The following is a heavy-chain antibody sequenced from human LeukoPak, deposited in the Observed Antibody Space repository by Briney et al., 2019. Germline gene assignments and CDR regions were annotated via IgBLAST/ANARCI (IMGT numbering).Heavy chain of an antibody. CDR2: IKQDGSEK. D-gene: IGHD5-18*01. Sequence: GGSLRLSCAASGFTFSSYWMNWIRQAPGKGPEWVANIKQDGSEKYYVDSVKGRFTISRDNAKNALYLQMNSLRAEDTAVYYCARDTGGGYSCYDCWGQGTLVTVSS. CDR1: GFTFSSYW. V-gene: IGHV3-7*01. J-gene: IGHJ4*02. CDR3: ARDTGGGYSCYDC.